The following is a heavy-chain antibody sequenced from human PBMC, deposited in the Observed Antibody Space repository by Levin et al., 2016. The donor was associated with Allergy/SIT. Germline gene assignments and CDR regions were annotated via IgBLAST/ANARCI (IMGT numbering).Heavy chain of an antibody. J-gene: IGHJ4*02. CDR2: IIPIFGTA. Sequence: WVRQAPGQGLEWMGGIIPIFGTANYAQKFQGRVTITADESTSTAYMELSSLRSEDTAVYYCARAYCSGGSCYSDYFDYWGQGTLVTVSS. D-gene: IGHD2-15*01. V-gene: IGHV1-69*01. CDR3: ARAYCSGGSCYSDYFDY.